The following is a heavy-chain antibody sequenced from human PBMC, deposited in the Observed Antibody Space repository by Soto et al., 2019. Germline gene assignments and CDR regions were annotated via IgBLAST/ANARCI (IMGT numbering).Heavy chain of an antibody. CDR1: VYTFTGYY. CDR2: INPSGGST. V-gene: IGHV1-46*01. J-gene: IGHJ6*04. D-gene: IGHD3-10*01. Sequence: GASVXGSCKASVYTFTGYYMHWVRQAPGQGLEWMGIINPSGGSTSYAQKFQGRITMTRDTSTSTVYMELSSLRSEDTAVYYCARLFGFDAFRDVWGEGTTVTVSS. CDR3: ARLFGFDAFRDV.